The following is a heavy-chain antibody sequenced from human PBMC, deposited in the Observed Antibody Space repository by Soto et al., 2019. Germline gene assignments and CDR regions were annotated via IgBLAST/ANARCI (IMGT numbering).Heavy chain of an antibody. V-gene: IGHV5-51*01. CDR3: TRPQAGYDDSYYYYYGLDV. J-gene: IGHJ6*02. CDR2: IYPGDSDT. Sequence: GESLKISCKGSGYSFTSYWIGWVRQMPGKGLEWMGIIYPGDSDTRYSPSFQGQVTISADKSISTAYLQMNSLQTEDTAVYYCTRPQAGYDDSYYYYYGLDVWGQGTTVTVSS. D-gene: IGHD5-12*01. CDR1: GYSFTSYW.